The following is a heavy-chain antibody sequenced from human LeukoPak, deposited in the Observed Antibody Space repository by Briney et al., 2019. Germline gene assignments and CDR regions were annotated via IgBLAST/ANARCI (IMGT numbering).Heavy chain of an antibody. CDR2: ISYDGSKR. D-gene: IGHD2-2*02. Sequence: GGSLRLSCAASGFTFNVYAIHWVRQAPGKGLDWVAVISYDGSKREYADSVKGRFTISRDNPKNTLYLQMNSLRVDDTAVYFCARAYCNSPNCYMGYHYGLDVWGQGTTVTVSS. J-gene: IGHJ6*02. V-gene: IGHV3-30*04. CDR1: GFTFNVYA. CDR3: ARAYCNSPNCYMGYHYGLDV.